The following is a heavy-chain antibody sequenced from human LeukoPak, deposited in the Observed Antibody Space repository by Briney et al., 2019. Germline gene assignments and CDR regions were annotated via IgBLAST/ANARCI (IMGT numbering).Heavy chain of an antibody. V-gene: IGHV3-30*02. J-gene: IGHJ3*02. CDR2: IRYDGSNK. Sequence: GGSLRLSCAASGFTFSSYGMHCVRQAPGKGLEWVAFIRYDGSNKYYADSVKGRFTIYRDNSKNTLYLQMNSLRAADTAVYYCAKAQGLQSLDAFDIWGQGTMATVSS. CDR3: AKAQGLQSLDAFDI. D-gene: IGHD4-11*01. CDR1: GFTFSSYG.